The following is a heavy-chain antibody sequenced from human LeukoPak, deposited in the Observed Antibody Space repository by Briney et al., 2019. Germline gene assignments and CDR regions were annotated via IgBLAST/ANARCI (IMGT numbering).Heavy chain of an antibody. V-gene: IGHV5-51*01. CDR3: ARQPSIAAVHSQT. CDR2: IYPGDSDT. J-gene: IGHJ5*02. CDR1: GYSFTSYW. Sequence: GESLKISCKGSGYSFTSYWIGWVRQMPGKGLEWMGIIYPGDSDTRYSPSFQGQVTISADKSISTAYLQWSSLKASDTAMYYCARQPSIAAVHSQTWGQGTLVTVSS. D-gene: IGHD6-13*01.